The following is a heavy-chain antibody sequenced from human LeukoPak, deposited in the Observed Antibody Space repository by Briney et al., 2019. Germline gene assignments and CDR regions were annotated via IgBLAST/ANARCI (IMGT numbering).Heavy chain of an antibody. Sequence: KASETLSLTCAVSGGSISSSNWWSWIRQHPGKGLEWIGYIYYSGSTYYNPSLKSRVTISVDTSKNQFSLKLSSVTAADTAVYYCARGYYDVLTGYYNVWDYWGQGTLVTVSS. D-gene: IGHD3-9*01. CDR2: IYYSGST. CDR1: GGSISSSNW. CDR3: ARGYYDVLTGYYNVWDY. J-gene: IGHJ4*02. V-gene: IGHV4-31*11.